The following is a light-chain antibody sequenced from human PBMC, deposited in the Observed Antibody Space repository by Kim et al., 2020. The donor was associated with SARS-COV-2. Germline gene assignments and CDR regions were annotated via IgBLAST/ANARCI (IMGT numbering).Light chain of an antibody. CDR1: QSVSSS. CDR3: HQRRNWLWT. J-gene: IGKJ1*01. Sequence: EIVLTQSPATLSLSPGERATLSCRASQSVSSSLVWYQQKPGQAPRLLIYDASNRATGIPARFSGSGSGTDFTLTISSLEPEDFAVYYCHQRRNWLWTFGQGTKGDI. CDR2: DAS. V-gene: IGKV3-11*01.